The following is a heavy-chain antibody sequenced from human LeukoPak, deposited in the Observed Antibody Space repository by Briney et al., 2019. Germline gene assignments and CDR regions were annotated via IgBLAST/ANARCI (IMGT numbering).Heavy chain of an antibody. Sequence: SVKVSCKASGGTFSSYGISWVRQAPGQGLEWMGGIIPIFGTTNYAQKFQGRVTITADKSTSTAYMELSSLRSEDTAVYYCARDNSVRDEAWWFNPWGQGTLVTVSS. CDR3: ARDNSVRDEAWWFNP. D-gene: IGHD5-24*01. CDR2: IIPIFGTT. CDR1: GGTFSSYG. V-gene: IGHV1-69*06. J-gene: IGHJ5*02.